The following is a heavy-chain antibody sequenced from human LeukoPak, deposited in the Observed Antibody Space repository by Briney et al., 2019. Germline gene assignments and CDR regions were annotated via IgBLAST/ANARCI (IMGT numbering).Heavy chain of an antibody. Sequence: GGSLRLSCAASGFTFSSYEMNWVRQAPGKGLKWVSYISSSGSTIYYADSVKGRFTIARDNAKNSLYLQMNSLRAEDTAVYYCARETYYYDSSGYKGTAFDIWGQGTMVTVSS. CDR2: ISSSGSTI. V-gene: IGHV3-48*03. D-gene: IGHD3-22*01. J-gene: IGHJ3*02. CDR3: ARETYYYDSSGYKGTAFDI. CDR1: GFTFSSYE.